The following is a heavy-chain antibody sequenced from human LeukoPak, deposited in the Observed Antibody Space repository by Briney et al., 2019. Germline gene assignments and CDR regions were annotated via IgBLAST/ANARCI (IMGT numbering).Heavy chain of an antibody. CDR2: ISGGTTNT. V-gene: IGHV3-21*01. Sequence: GGSLRLSCAASGFTFSSYAMNWVRQAPGKGLEWLSTISGGTTNTNYADSVNGRFTISRDNAKSSVFLQMNSLRAENTAVYYCARANYYDISGYDYWGQGTLVTVSS. J-gene: IGHJ4*02. D-gene: IGHD3-22*01. CDR1: GFTFSSYA. CDR3: ARANYYDISGYDY.